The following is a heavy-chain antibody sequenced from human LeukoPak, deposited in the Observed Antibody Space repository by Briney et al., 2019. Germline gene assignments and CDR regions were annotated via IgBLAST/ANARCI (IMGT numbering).Heavy chain of an antibody. Sequence: GGSLRLSCAASGFIFSGYGMHWVRQPPGKGLEWVAFIRYDGSNKYYADSVKGRFTISRDNSKNTLYLQMNSLRAEDTAVYYCARDYRVVVITTADYWGQGTLVTVSS. CDR2: IRYDGSNK. J-gene: IGHJ4*02. CDR1: GFIFSGYG. D-gene: IGHD3-22*01. V-gene: IGHV3-30*02. CDR3: ARDYRVVVITTADY.